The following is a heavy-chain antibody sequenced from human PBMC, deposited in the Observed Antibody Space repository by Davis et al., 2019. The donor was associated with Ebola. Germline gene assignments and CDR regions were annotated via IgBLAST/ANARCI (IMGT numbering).Heavy chain of an antibody. V-gene: IGHV3-30*14. D-gene: IGHD5-24*01. Sequence: GESLKISCAASGFTFSSYAMHWVRQAPGKGLEWVAVISYDGSNKYYADSVKGRFTISRHNSKNTLYLQMNSLRAEDTAVYYCARANPRWLQFDCWGQGTLVTVSS. J-gene: IGHJ5*01. CDR2: ISYDGSNK. CDR3: ARANPRWLQFDC. CDR1: GFTFSSYA.